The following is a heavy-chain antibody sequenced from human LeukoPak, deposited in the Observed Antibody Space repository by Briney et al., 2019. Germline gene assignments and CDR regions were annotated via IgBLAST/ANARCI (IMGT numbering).Heavy chain of an antibody. Sequence: AASVKVSCKASGYTFTGYYMHWVRQAPGQGLEWMGWINPNSGGTNYAQKFQGRVTMTRDTSISTAYMELSRLRSDDTAVYYCARDLYSGPYHDSSGYSPKYYYYGMDVWGQGTTVTVSS. J-gene: IGHJ6*02. CDR3: ARDLYSGPYHDSSGYSPKYYYYGMDV. V-gene: IGHV1-2*02. D-gene: IGHD3-22*01. CDR2: INPNSGGT. CDR1: GYTFTGYY.